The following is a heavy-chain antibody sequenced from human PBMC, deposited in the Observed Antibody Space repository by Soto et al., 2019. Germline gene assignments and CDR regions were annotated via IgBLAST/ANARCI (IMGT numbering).Heavy chain of an antibody. J-gene: IGHJ4*02. CDR1: GCIDRSYR. Sequence: AACGCIDRSYRLSSVHQAPGKGLEWVSAISGSGGSTYYADSVKGRFTISRDNSKNTLYLQMNSLRAEDTAVYYCAKDWRRVYYLDYWGQGTLVTVSS. CDR2: ISGSGGST. V-gene: IGHV3-23*01. CDR3: AKDWRRVYYLDY. D-gene: IGHD3-3*01.